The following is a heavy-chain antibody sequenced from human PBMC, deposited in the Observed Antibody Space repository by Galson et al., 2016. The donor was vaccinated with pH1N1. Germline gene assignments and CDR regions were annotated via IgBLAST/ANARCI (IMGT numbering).Heavy chain of an antibody. CDR2: IIPIFGTA. CDR3: ASPSPFYGSSGYYLHFRD. D-gene: IGHD3-22*01. CDR1: GGTFRTYV. Sequence: SVKVSCKASGGTFRTYVISWVRQAPGQGLEWMGGIIPIFGTAKYAQKFQGRVTITADESTSTAYMELSSLRSEDTAVYYCASPSPFYGSSGYYLHFRDWGQVTLVTVSS. J-gene: IGHJ4*02. V-gene: IGHV1-69*13.